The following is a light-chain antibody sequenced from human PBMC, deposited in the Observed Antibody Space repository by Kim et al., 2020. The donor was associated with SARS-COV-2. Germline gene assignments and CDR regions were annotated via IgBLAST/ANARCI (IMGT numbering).Light chain of an antibody. CDR1: SSDDGGYNY. V-gene: IGLV2-8*01. CDR3: SSYADSNNLF. J-gene: IGLJ2*01. Sequence: QSVLTQPPSASGSPGQSVTISCTGTSSDDGGYNYASWYQQHPGKAPKLMIYEVSKRPSGVPDRFSGSKSGNTASLTVSGLQAEDEVDYYCSSYADSNNLFFGGGTLLTVL. CDR2: EVS.